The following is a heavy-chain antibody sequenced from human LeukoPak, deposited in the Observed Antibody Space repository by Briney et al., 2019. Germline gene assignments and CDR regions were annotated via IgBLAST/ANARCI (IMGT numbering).Heavy chain of an antibody. CDR3: AKAANYYYYMDV. CDR1: GFTFSSYS. J-gene: IGHJ6*03. CDR2: ISSSSSYI. V-gene: IGHV3-21*01. Sequence: GGSLRLSCAASGFTFSSYSMNWVRQAPGKGLEWVSSISSSSSYIYYADSVKGRFTISRDNAKNSLYLQMNSLRAEDTAVYYCAKAANYYYYMDVWGKGTTVTVSS.